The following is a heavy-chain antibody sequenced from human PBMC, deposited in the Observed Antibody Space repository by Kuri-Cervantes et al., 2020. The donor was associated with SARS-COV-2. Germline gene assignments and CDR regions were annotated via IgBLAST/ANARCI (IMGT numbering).Heavy chain of an antibody. J-gene: IGHJ6*02. CDR1: GGSISSYY. CDR2: IYYSGST. CDR3: ARRYCSSTSCYTDYGMDV. D-gene: IGHD2-2*02. Sequence: GSLRPSCTVSGGSISSYYWSWIRQPPGKGLEWIGYIYYSGSTNYNPSLKSRVTISVDTSKNQFSLKLSSVTAADTAVYYCARRYCSSTSCYTDYGMDVWGQGTTVTVSS. V-gene: IGHV4-59*12.